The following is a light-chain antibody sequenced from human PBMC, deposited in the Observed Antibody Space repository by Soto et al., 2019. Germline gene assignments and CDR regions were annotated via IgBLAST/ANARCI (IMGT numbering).Light chain of an antibody. CDR1: SSDVGGYNY. CDR2: EVS. CDR3: SSYTSSSTLDV. J-gene: IGLJ1*01. Sequence: QSALTQPASVSGSPGQSITISCTGTSSDVGGYNYVSWYQQHPGKAPKLMIYEVSNRPSGVSNRFSGSKSGSTASLTVSGLQAEDEADYYCSSYTSSSTLDVLGNVTKVNV. V-gene: IGLV2-14*01.